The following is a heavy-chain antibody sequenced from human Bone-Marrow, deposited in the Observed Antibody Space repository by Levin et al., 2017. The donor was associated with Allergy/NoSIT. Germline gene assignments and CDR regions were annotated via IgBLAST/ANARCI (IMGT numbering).Heavy chain of an antibody. CDR3: AKDLLITFGGVPQFDY. D-gene: IGHD3-16*01. CDR1: GFTFSSYG. CDR2: ISYDGSNK. V-gene: IGHV3-30*18. Sequence: GGSLRLSCAASGFTFSSYGMHWVRQAPGKGLEWVAVISYDGSNKYYADSVKGRFTISRDNSKNTLYLQMNSLRAEDTAVYYCAKDLLITFGGVPQFDYWGQGTLVTVSS. J-gene: IGHJ4*02.